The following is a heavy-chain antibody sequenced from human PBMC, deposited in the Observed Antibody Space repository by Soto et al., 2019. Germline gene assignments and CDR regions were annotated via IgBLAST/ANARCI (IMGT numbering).Heavy chain of an antibody. CDR1: GGSISTSDYY. J-gene: IGHJ4*02. D-gene: IGHD5-18*01. V-gene: IGHV4-39*01. Sequence: PSETLSLTCTVSGGSISTSDYYWGWIRQPPGKGLEWIGSIYYSGSTYYNPSLKSRVTISVDTSKNQFSLKLSSVTAADTAVYYCASPNVDTAMVISYWGQGTLVTVSS. CDR3: ASPNVDTAMVISY. CDR2: IYYSGST.